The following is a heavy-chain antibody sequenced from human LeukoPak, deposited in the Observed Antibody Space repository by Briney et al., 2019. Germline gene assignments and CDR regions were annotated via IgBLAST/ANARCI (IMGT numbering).Heavy chain of an antibody. V-gene: IGHV3-30*04. D-gene: IGHD1-7*01. J-gene: IGHJ6*03. CDR3: ARDSGFYSWNLAGYYYYMDV. Sequence: PGGSLRLSCAASGFTFSRYAIHWVRQAPGKGLEWVAAISFAGNGEYYADSVKGRFTISRDNSKNTLYLQMNSLRAEDTAVYYCARDSGFYSWNLAGYYYYMDVWGKGTTVTVSS. CDR2: ISFAGNGE. CDR1: GFTFSRYA.